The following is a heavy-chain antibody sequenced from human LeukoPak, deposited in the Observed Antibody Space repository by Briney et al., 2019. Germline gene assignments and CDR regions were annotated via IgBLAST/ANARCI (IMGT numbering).Heavy chain of an antibody. D-gene: IGHD6-19*01. CDR1: GFTFSSYS. Sequence: GGSLRLSCAASGFTFSSYSVNWVRQAPGKGLEWVSSISSSSSYIYYADSVKGRFTISRDNAKNSLYLQMNSLRAEDTAVYYCARGEQYSSGFDYWGQGTLVTVSS. J-gene: IGHJ4*02. V-gene: IGHV3-21*01. CDR3: ARGEQYSSGFDY. CDR2: ISSSSSYI.